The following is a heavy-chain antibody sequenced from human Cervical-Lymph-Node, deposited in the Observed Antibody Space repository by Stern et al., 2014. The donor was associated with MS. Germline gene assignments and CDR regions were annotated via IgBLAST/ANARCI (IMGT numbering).Heavy chain of an antibody. Sequence: VQLVESGPGLVKPSETLSLTCTVSGGSISSYYWSWIRQPPGKGLEWIGRIYTSGSTNYNPPLQSRITISVATTKNPFTLKLSTVTAADTAVYYCARDSTASWYDYWGQGTLVTVSS. J-gene: IGHJ4*02. D-gene: IGHD6-13*01. CDR1: GGSISSYY. CDR3: ARDSTASWYDY. CDR2: IYTSGST. V-gene: IGHV4-4*07.